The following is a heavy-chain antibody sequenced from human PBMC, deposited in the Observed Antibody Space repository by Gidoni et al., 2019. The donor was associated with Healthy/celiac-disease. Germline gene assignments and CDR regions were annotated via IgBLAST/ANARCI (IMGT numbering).Heavy chain of an antibody. D-gene: IGHD6-13*01. CDR2: INPSGGST. Sequence: QVQLVQSGAEVKKPGASVKVSCKASGYTFTSYYMHWLRQAPGQGLEWMGIINPSGGSTSYAQKFQGRVTMTRDTSTSTVYMELSSLRSEDTAVYYCARDRHSSSWYPQHYPRAFQHWGQGTLVTVSS. CDR1: GYTFTSYY. CDR3: ARDRHSSSWYPQHYPRAFQH. V-gene: IGHV1-46*03. J-gene: IGHJ1*01.